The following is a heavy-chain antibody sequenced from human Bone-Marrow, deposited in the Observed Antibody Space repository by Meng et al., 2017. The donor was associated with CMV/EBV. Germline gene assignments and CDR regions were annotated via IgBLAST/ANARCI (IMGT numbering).Heavy chain of an antibody. V-gene: IGHV4-39*01. CDR1: GDSVRSGDYY. J-gene: IGHJ4*02. Sequence: SETLSLTCTVAGDSVRSGDYYWTWIRQPPGKGLEWIGSIYYSGSTYYNPSLKSRVTISVDTSKNQFSLKLSSVTAADTAVYYCAVLWRGRVDYCGQGTLVTVSS. D-gene: IGHD2-21*01. CDR2: IYYSGST. CDR3: AVLWRGRVDY.